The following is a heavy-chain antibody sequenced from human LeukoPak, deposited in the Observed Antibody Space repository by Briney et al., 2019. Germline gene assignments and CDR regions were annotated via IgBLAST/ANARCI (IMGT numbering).Heavy chain of an antibody. CDR1: VFTFNSYA. V-gene: IGHV3-23*01. CDR3: AKAGIGVVGYFDY. Sequence: GGSLRLSCAASVFTFNSYAMSWVRQAPGKGLEWVSAIRGSGGGTYYADSVKGRFTISRDNSKNTLYLQMNSLRDEDTALYCCAKAGIGVVGYFDYWGQGTLVTVSS. CDR2: IRGSGGGT. D-gene: IGHD6-19*01. J-gene: IGHJ4*02.